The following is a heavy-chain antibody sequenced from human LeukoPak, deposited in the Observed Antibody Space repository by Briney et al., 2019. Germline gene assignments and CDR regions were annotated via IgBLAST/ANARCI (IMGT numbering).Heavy chain of an antibody. Sequence: ASVNVCCKASGYTFTAYSMHWVRQAPGQRLGWRGWIKPNSGDTKYAQKFQGRVTMTRDPSISAAYMELSRLRSDDPTVYYCASTLGYCTSISCPDIDYWGQGTLVTVSS. CDR3: ASTLGYCTSISCPDIDY. CDR1: GYTFTAYS. J-gene: IGHJ4*02. V-gene: IGHV1-2*02. D-gene: IGHD2-2*01. CDR2: IKPNSGDT.